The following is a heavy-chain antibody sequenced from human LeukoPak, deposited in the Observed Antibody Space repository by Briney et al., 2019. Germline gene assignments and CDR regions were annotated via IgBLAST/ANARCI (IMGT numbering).Heavy chain of an antibody. CDR3: ARKDYCSSTSCYTSGDYYMDV. J-gene: IGHJ6*03. Sequence: PSETLSLTCTVSGGSISSYYWSWIRQPPGKGLEWIGYIYYSGSTNYNPSLKSRVTISVDTSKNQFSLKLSSVTAADTAVYYCARKDYCSSTSCYTSGDYYMDVWGKGTTVTVSS. CDR1: GGSISSYY. D-gene: IGHD2-2*02. V-gene: IGHV4-59*01. CDR2: IYYSGST.